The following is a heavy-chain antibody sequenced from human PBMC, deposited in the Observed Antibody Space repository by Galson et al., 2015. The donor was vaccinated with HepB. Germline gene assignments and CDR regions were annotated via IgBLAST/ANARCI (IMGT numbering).Heavy chain of an antibody. CDR3: ARDGRVSGSYIDYYYGMDV. CDR2: ISGSSSTI. Sequence: SLRLSCAASGFTFSSYSMNWVRQAPGKGLEWVSYISGSSSTIYYADSVKGRFTISRDNAKNSLYLQMNSLRAEDTAVYYCARDGRVSGSYIDYYYGMDVWGQGTTVTVSS. V-gene: IGHV3-48*01. CDR1: GFTFSSYS. J-gene: IGHJ6*02. D-gene: IGHD1-26*01.